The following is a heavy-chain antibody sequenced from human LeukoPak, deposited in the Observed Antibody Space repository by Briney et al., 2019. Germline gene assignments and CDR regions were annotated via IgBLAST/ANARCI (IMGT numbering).Heavy chain of an antibody. CDR2: IYYSGST. CDR3: ARGNSGWYGVDAFDI. D-gene: IGHD6-19*01. J-gene: IGHJ3*02. V-gene: IGHV4-59*01. CDR1: GGSINSYY. Sequence: SETLSLTCTVSGGSINSYYWSWIRQPPGKGLEWIGYIYYSGSTNYNPSLKSRVTISVDTSKNQFSLKLSSVTTADTAVYYCARGNSGWYGVDAFDIWGQGTMVTVSS.